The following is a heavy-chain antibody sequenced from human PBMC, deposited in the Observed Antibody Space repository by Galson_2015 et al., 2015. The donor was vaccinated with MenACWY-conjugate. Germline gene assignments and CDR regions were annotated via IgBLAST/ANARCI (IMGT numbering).Heavy chain of an antibody. V-gene: IGHV4-39*01. Sequence: ETLSLTCTVSGASITTPPQYWVWIRQSPGKRLEWLGHVFYSGRTSYSRSLRSRVTMSLDTSKNQFSLKLTSVTATDTAVYYCAKFQSATIEAYW. CDR2: VFYSGRT. CDR1: GASITTPPQY. CDR3: AKFQSATIEAYW. D-gene: IGHD5-12*01. J-gene: IGHJ2*01.